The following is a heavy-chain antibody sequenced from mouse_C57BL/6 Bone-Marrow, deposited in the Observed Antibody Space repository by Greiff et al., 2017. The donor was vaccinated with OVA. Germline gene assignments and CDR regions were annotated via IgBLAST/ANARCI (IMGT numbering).Heavy chain of an antibody. CDR2: IYWDDDK. V-gene: IGHV8-12*01. Sequence: QVTLKESGPGILQSSQTLSLTCSFSGFSLSPSGMGVSWIRQPSGKGLEWLAHIYWDDDKCYNPSLKSQLTISKDTSRNQVFLKITSVDTADTATYDCARIRITTVVGDYWGQGTTLTVSS. CDR1: GFSLSPSGMG. D-gene: IGHD1-1*01. J-gene: IGHJ2*01. CDR3: ARIRITTVVGDY.